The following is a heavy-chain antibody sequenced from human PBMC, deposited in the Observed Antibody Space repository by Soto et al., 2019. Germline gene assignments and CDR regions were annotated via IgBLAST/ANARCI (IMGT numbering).Heavy chain of an antibody. CDR3: AKESYGLRFLEWLLYFDY. V-gene: IGHV3-74*01. Sequence: GGSLRLSCSASGFTFSNYLMHWVRQGPGKGLVWVARLNIDGSTRNYADSVKGRFTISRDNAQNTLFLQMNSLSAEDTAVYYCAKESYGLRFLEWLLYFDYWGQGTLVTVSS. CDR2: LNIDGSTR. CDR1: GFTFSNYL. D-gene: IGHD3-3*01. J-gene: IGHJ4*02.